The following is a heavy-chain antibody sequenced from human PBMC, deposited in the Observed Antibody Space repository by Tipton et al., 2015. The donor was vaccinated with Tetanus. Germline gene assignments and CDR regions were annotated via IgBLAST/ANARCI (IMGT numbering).Heavy chain of an antibody. D-gene: IGHD1-1*01. CDR3: AVLPKHWQAPRGAP. V-gene: IGHV4-34*01. J-gene: IGHJ5*02. CDR2: INQRGT. Sequence: LRLSCEVSGGSSSSFYWSWIRQPPGGGLEWIGEINQRGTTYNPSLNRRATISVDPSATQLSLIITSMTAADAAVYYCAVLPKHWQAPRGAPWGQGILVTVSS. CDR1: GGSSSSFY.